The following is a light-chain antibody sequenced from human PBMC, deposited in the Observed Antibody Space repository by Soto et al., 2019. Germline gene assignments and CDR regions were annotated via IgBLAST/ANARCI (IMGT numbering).Light chain of an antibody. V-gene: IGKV2-30*01. CDR3: MQGTHWPT. J-gene: IGKJ1*01. CDR1: QSLVYSDGNIY. CDR2: KVS. Sequence: DVVMTQSPLSLPVTLGQPASISCRSSQSLVYSDGNIYLSWFHQRPGQSPRRLIYKVSNRESGVPVRFSSSGSGTEFTLRIITVEAEDVGVYYCMQGTHWPTFGQGTKVDIK.